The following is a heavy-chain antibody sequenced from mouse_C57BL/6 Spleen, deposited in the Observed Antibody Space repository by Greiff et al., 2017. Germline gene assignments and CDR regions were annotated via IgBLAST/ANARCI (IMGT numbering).Heavy chain of an antibody. CDR1: GYAFSSYW. CDR2: IYPGDGDT. V-gene: IGHV1-80*01. D-gene: IGHD2-4*01. J-gene: IGHJ2*01. CDR3: ARNGYYDYDGLYYFDY. Sequence: QVQLQQSGAELVKPGASVKISCKASGYAFSSYWMNWVKQRPGKGLEWIGQIYPGDGDTNYNGKFKGKATLTADKSSSTAYMQLSRLTSEDSAVYFCARNGYYDYDGLYYFDYWGQGTTLTVSS.